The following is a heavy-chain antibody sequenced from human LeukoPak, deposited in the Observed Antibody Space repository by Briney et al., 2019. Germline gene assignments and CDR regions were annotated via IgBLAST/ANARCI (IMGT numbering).Heavy chain of an antibody. Sequence: GGSLRLSCAASGFTFSTYWMSWVRQAPGKGLEWVANIKQDGSEKYSVDSVKGRFTISRDNAKNTLYLQMNSLRAEDTAVYYCARGVGGDSRFDPWGQGTLVTVSS. CDR2: IKQDGSEK. CDR3: ARGVGGDSRFDP. CDR1: GFTFSTYW. D-gene: IGHD1-26*01. V-gene: IGHV3-7*01. J-gene: IGHJ5*02.